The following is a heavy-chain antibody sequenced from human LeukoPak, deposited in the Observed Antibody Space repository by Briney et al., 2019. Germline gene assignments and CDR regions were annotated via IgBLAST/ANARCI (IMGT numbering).Heavy chain of an antibody. V-gene: IGHV3-23*01. D-gene: IGHD2-2*01. CDR3: AQGAWDIVVVPAAGDY. Sequence: GGSLRLSCAVSGFTFSSYAMSWVRQAPGKGLEWISAMSGSGGSTYYADSVKGRFTISRDNSKNTLYLQMNSLRAEDTAVYYCAQGAWDIVVVPAAGDYWGQGTLVTVSS. J-gene: IGHJ4*02. CDR1: GFTFSSYA. CDR2: MSGSGGST.